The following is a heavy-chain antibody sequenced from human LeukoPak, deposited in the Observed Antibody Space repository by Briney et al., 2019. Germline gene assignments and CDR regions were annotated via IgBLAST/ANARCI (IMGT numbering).Heavy chain of an antibody. CDR2: IYSGGST. V-gene: IGHV3-53*01. D-gene: IGHD3-3*01. CDR3: AKATNYDFWSGLDY. J-gene: IGHJ4*02. CDR1: GFTVSSNY. Sequence: PGGSLRLSCAASGFTVSSNYMSWVRQAPGKGLEWVSVIYSGGSTYYADSVKGRFTISRDNSKNTLYLQMNSLRAEDTAVYYCAKATNYDFWSGLDYWGQGTLVTVSS.